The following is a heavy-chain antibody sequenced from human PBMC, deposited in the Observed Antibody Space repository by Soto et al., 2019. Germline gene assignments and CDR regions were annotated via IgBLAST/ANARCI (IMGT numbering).Heavy chain of an antibody. Sequence: PSETLSLTCAVSGDSISIGGYSWTCIRQPPGKALEWIGNIYDSGSTSYNPSLKSRVTISVDTSKNQFSLRLTSVTAADTAVYFCARGSSSYYDYGMDVWGQGTTVTVSS. CDR1: GDSISIGGYS. CDR2: IYDSGST. V-gene: IGHV4-30-2*01. J-gene: IGHJ6*02. D-gene: IGHD6-6*01. CDR3: ARGSSSYYDYGMDV.